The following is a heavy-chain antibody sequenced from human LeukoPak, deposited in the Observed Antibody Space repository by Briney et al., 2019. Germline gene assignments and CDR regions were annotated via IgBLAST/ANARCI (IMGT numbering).Heavy chain of an antibody. D-gene: IGHD6-13*01. CDR1: GGSISSHY. V-gene: IGHV4-59*11. CDR3: ARGSIAGIAAAGTPYYYYYMDV. J-gene: IGHJ6*03. CDR2: IYYSGST. Sequence: SETLSLTCTVSGGSISSHYWSWIRQPPGKGLEWIGYIYYSGSTNYNPSLKSRVTISVDTSKNQFSLKLSSVTAADTAVYYCARGSIAGIAAAGTPYYYYYMDVWGKGTTVTVSS.